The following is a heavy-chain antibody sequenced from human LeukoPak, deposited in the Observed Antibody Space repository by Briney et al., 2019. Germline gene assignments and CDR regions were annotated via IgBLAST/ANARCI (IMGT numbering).Heavy chain of an antibody. CDR1: GFTFSSYW. J-gene: IGHJ6*04. Sequence: GGSLRLSCAASGFTFSSYWMSWVRQAPGKGLEWVANIKQDGSEKYYVDSVKGRSTISRDNAKNSLYLQMNSLRAEDTAVYYCARDYEGIAARVSMDVWGKGTTVTVSS. CDR3: ARDYEGIAARVSMDV. CDR2: IKQDGSEK. D-gene: IGHD6-6*01. V-gene: IGHV3-7*01.